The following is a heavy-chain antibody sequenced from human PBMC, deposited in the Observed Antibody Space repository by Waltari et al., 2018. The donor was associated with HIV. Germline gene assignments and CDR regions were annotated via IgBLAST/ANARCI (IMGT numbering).Heavy chain of an antibody. CDR3: ARENTMTYYDALDI. J-gene: IGHJ3*02. V-gene: IGHV3-74*01. CDR2: SSSDGSTT. Sequence: EVQLVESGGGLVQPGGSLRLSCVASGFTFRSYWMHWVRQAQGKGLGWVSCSSSDGSTTNYADSVKCRLTISRNNAKNTLYLQMNSLRADDTAVYYCARENTMTYYDALDIWGQGTMVTVSS. D-gene: IGHD4-17*01. CDR1: GFTFRSYW.